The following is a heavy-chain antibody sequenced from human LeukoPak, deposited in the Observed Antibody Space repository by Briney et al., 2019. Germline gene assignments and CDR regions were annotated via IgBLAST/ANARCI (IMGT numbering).Heavy chain of an antibody. V-gene: IGHV3-21*01. CDR1: GFTFSTYS. Sequence: GGSLRHSCAATGFTFSTYSMNWVRQAPGKGLEWVSSITRGSDYIYYADSVKGRFTISRDNAKNALYLQMNTLRAEDTAVYYCARVGGDGLVLRSNWFDPWGQGTLVTVSS. D-gene: IGHD2-21*02. CDR3: ARVGGDGLVLRSNWFDP. CDR2: ITRGSDYI. J-gene: IGHJ5*02.